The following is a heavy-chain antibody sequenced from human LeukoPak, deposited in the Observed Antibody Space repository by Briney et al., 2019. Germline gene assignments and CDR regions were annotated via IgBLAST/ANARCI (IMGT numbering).Heavy chain of an antibody. J-gene: IGHJ4*02. CDR3: ARETPPHYYDSSGYFDY. V-gene: IGHV4-30-4*01. CDR1: GGSISSGDYY. CDR2: IYYSGST. D-gene: IGHD3-22*01. Sequence: SETLSLTCTVSGGSISSGDYYWSWIRQPPGKGLEWIGYIYYSGSTYYNPSLKSRVTISVDTSKNQFSLKLSSVTAADTAVYYCARETPPHYYDSSGYFDYWGQGTLVTVSS.